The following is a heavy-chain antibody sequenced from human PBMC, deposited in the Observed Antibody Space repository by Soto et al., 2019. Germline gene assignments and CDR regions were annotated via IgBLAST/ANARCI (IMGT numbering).Heavy chain of an antibody. J-gene: IGHJ4*02. Sequence: PALGKDTDSVILTCRFSGFSLNEREKSVTLIRHLPGNALEWLATIDWDGDKYYTTSLKTRLTISKDTSKNQVALTMTNMDPVDTATYFCARLRGSYISPLDSSGQAALVSVSS. D-gene: IGHD2-2*02. V-gene: IGHV2-70*13. CDR1: GFSLNEREKS. CDR2: IDWDGDK. CDR3: ARLRGSYISPLDS.